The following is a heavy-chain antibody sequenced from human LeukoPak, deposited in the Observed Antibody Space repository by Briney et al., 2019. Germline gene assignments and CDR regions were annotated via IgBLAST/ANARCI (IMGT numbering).Heavy chain of an antibody. CDR3: ASHRKDGSGSYFDY. CDR1: GFTFSSSS. Sequence: GGSPRLSCAASGFTFSSSSMSWVRQAPGKGLEWVSVISAGAGATSYADPVKGRFTISRDNSNNTLYLQMNSLSAEDTAVYYCASHRKDGSGSYFDYWGQGTLVTVSS. J-gene: IGHJ4*02. D-gene: IGHD3-10*01. CDR2: ISAGAGAT. V-gene: IGHV3-23*01.